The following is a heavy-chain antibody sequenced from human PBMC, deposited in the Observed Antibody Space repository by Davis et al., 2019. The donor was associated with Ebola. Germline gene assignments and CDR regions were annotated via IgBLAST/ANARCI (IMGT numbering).Heavy chain of an antibody. CDR2: ISGSGGST. J-gene: IGHJ4*02. V-gene: IGHV3-48*02. Sequence: GESLKISCAASGFTFSSYSMNWVRQAPGKGLEWVSAISGSGGSTYYADSVKGRFTISRDNAKNSLYLQMNSLRDEDTAVYYCARGRPRGDYWGQGTLVTVSS. CDR3: ARGRPRGDY. CDR1: GFTFSSYS.